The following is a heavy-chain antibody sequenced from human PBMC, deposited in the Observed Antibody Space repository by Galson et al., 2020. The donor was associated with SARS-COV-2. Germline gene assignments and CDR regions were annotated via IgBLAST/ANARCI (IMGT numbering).Heavy chain of an antibody. CDR3: ARGPYCSSTSCYLRGRKNGDFQH. J-gene: IGHJ1*01. CDR2: INHSGST. CDR1: GGSFSGYY. D-gene: IGHD2-2*01. V-gene: IGHV4-34*01. Sequence: SETLSLTCAVYGGSFSGYYWSWIRQPPGKGLEWIGEINHSGSTNYNPSLKSRVTISVDTSKNQFSLKLSSVTAADTAVYYCARGPYCSSTSCYLRGRKNGDFQHWGQGTLVTVSS.